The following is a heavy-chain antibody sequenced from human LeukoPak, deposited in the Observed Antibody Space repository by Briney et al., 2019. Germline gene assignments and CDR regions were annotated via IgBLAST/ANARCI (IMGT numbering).Heavy chain of an antibody. J-gene: IGHJ2*01. CDR2: IYTSGST. CDR1: GGSISSGSYY. Sequence: SETLSLTCTVSGGSISSGSYYWSWIRQPAGKGLEWIGRIYTSGSTNYNPSLKSRVTMSVDTSKNQFSLKLSSVTAADTAVYYCARDLGITMVRGVSWYFDLWGRGTLVTVSS. V-gene: IGHV4-61*02. CDR3: ARDLGITMVRGVSWYFDL. D-gene: IGHD3-10*01.